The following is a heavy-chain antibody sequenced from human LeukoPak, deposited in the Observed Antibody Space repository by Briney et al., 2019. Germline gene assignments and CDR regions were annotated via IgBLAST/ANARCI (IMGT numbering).Heavy chain of an antibody. D-gene: IGHD4-17*01. V-gene: IGHV3-48*04. CDR3: ARGSSTTVTSGFQH. CDR2: ISSSGSTI. J-gene: IGHJ1*01. Sequence: GGSLRLSCAASGFTFSSYSMNWVRQAPGKGLEWVSYISSSGSTIKYADSVKGRFTISRGNAKNSLYLQMNSLRAEDTAVYYCARGSSTTVTSGFQHWGQGTLVTVSS. CDR1: GFTFSSYS.